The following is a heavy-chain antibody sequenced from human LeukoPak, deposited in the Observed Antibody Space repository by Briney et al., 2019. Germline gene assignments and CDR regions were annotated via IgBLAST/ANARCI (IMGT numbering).Heavy chain of an antibody. Sequence: GGSLRLSCVVSGFTFNRCWMNWVRQAPGKGLEWVAHINPDGRDTYYVDSVKGRFTISRDNSKNTLYLQMNSLRAEDTAVYYCARDLDYYDSSGPIDYWGQGTLVTVSS. CDR3: ARDLDYYDSSGPIDY. CDR2: INPDGRDT. V-gene: IGHV3-7*01. CDR1: GFTFNRCW. D-gene: IGHD3-22*01. J-gene: IGHJ4*02.